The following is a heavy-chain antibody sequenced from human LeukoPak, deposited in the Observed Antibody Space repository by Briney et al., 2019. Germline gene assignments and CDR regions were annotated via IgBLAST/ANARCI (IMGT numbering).Heavy chain of an antibody. Sequence: SVKVSCKASGFTFTSSAMQWVRQARGQRLEWIGWIVVGSGNTNYAQKFQERVTITRDMSTSTAYMELSSLRSEDTAVYYCAAHYYDSSDQDYWGQGTLVTVSS. V-gene: IGHV1-58*02. CDR1: GFTFTSSA. D-gene: IGHD3-22*01. CDR2: IVVGSGNT. CDR3: AAHYYDSSDQDY. J-gene: IGHJ4*02.